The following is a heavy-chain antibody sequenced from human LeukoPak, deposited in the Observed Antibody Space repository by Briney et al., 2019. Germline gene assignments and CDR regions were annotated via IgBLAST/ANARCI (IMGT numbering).Heavy chain of an antibody. CDR3: ARRSYYGSGSYYNYWFDP. D-gene: IGHD3-10*01. CDR1: GYSFTNYW. J-gene: IGHJ5*02. V-gene: IGHV5-51*01. Sequence: GEFLKISCQGSGYSFTNYWLAWVRQMPGERRVWMGIIYPCHFYTRSSPSFQGQVTISADKSFSTAYLQWRSLKASDTAMYYCARRSYYGSGSYYNYWFDPWGQGTLVTVSS. CDR2: IYPCHFYT.